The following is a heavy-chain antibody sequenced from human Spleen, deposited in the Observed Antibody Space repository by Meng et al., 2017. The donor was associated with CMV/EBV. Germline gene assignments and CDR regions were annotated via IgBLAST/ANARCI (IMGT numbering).Heavy chain of an antibody. CDR3: ASGGGYCSSTSCYNRIAWFDP. J-gene: IGHJ5*02. Sequence: SVKVSCKASGYTFTSYDINWVRQAPGQGLEWMGGIIPILGIANYAQKFQGRVTITADKSTSTAYMELSSLRSEDTAVYYCASGGGYCSSTSCYNRIAWFDPWGQGSLVTVSS. CDR1: GYTFTSYD. CDR2: IIPILGIA. V-gene: IGHV1-69*10. D-gene: IGHD2-2*02.